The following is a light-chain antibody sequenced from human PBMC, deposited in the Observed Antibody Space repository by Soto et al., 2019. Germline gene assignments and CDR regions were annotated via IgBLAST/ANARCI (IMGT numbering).Light chain of an antibody. CDR1: QSISTW. CDR3: QHDTTYSGT. Sequence: DIHMTQSPATLSASVGDRVTITCRASQSISTWLAWYQQKPGKAPKLLIYWASSLESGVPSRFSGSESGTEFTLTLSSLQPDDFATYYCQHDTTYSGTFGPGTKVDI. J-gene: IGKJ3*01. V-gene: IGKV1-5*03. CDR2: WAS.